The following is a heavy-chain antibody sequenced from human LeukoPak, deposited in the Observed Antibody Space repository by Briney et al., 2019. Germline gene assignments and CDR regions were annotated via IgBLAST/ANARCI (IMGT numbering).Heavy chain of an antibody. CDR3: ARDGGGYDS. CDR1: GFTFSTYW. CDR2: IKEDGSRQ. J-gene: IGHJ5*01. D-gene: IGHD5-24*01. V-gene: IGHV3-7*01. Sequence: GGSLRLSCAASGFTFSTYWMSWVRQTPGKGLEWVANIKEDGSRQYYVDSVKGRFTISRDNAKNSLYLQMNSLRVEDTAVYYCARDGGGYDSWGQGTLVTVSS.